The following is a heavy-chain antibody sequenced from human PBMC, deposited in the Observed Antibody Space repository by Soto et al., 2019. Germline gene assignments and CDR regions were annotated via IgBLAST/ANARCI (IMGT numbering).Heavy chain of an antibody. V-gene: IGHV3-74*01. D-gene: IGHD6-13*01. Sequence: DVQLVESGGGLVQPGGSLRLSCAASGFTFSNYWMHWVHQTPGKGLVWVSRINSDGISTSYADSVKGRFTISRDNAKNTLYLQMNSLRAEDTAVYYCTRGISAAGDYWGQGTLVTVSS. CDR3: TRGISAAGDY. J-gene: IGHJ4*02. CDR2: INSDGIST. CDR1: GFTFSNYW.